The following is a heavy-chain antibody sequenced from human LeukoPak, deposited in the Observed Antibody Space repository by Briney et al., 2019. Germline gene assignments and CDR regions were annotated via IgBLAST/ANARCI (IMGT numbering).Heavy chain of an antibody. D-gene: IGHD5-24*01. Sequence: PSETLSLTCTVSGGSISSSSYYWGWIRQPPGKGLEWIGSIYYSGSTYYNPALTSRVTISVDTSKNQFSLKLSSVTAADTAVYYCTREEMARTIDYWGQGTLVTVSS. CDR2: IYYSGST. J-gene: IGHJ4*02. CDR3: TREEMARTIDY. CDR1: GGSISSSSYY. V-gene: IGHV4-39*02.